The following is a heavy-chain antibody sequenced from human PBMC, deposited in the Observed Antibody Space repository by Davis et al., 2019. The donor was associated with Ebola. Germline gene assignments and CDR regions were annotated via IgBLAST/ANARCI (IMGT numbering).Heavy chain of an antibody. CDR3: ARDAVGATTDY. D-gene: IGHD1-26*01. J-gene: IGHJ4*02. V-gene: IGHV3-43*01. Sequence: GESLKISCAASGFTFDDYTMHWVRQAPGKGLEWVSLISWDGGSTYYADSVKGRFTISRDNSKNSLYLQMNSLRAEDTAVYYCARDAVGATTDYWGQGTLVTVSS. CDR2: ISWDGGST. CDR1: GFTFDDYT.